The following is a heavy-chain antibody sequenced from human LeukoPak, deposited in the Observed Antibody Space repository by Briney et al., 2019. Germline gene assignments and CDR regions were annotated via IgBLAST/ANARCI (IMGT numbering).Heavy chain of an antibody. Sequence: PLETPSLTCAVYGGSFSGYYWSWIRQPPGKGLEWIGEVNKSGSTNYNPSLKSRVTISVDTSKNQFSLKVSSVTAADTAVYYCARKWELHAFDIWGQGT. D-gene: IGHD1-26*01. J-gene: IGHJ3*02. CDR3: ARKWELHAFDI. CDR1: GGSFSGYY. V-gene: IGHV4-34*01. CDR2: VNKSGST.